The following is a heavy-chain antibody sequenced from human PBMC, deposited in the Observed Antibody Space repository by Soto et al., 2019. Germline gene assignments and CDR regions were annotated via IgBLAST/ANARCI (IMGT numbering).Heavy chain of an antibody. V-gene: IGHV2-5*01. D-gene: IGHD2-21*01. CDR1: GFSHTTDGVG. Sequence: SGPTLVNPTQTLTLTCSFSGFSHTTDGVGVGWVRQPPGQALEWLAIIYWNDDKHHSPSLKSRLTITKDTSKNQVVLTMTNMDPVDTATYYCARDTSGWRWLPDVWGQGTTVTVSS. J-gene: IGHJ6*02. CDR2: IYWNDDK. CDR3: ARDTSGWRWLPDV.